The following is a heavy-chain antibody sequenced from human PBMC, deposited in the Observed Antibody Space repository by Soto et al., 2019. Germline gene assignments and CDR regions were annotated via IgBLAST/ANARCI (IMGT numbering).Heavy chain of an antibody. Sequence: VQLVQSGGEVKQPGPSVKVSCRASGYSFSNYGITWARQAPGQGLEWMGWISGYNSNTNYAQKFEGRVRMTKDTTRSTAYLEVRSLRFDDTAVYYCGRERQWEPVPYWGQGTPVTVSS. D-gene: IGHD1-26*01. V-gene: IGHV1-18*01. J-gene: IGHJ4*02. CDR3: GRERQWEPVPY. CDR2: ISGYNSNT. CDR1: GYSFSNYG.